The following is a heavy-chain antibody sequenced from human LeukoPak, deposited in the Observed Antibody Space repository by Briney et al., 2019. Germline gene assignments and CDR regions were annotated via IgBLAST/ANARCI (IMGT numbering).Heavy chain of an antibody. D-gene: IGHD3-16*01. CDR2: INPNSGGT. J-gene: IGHJ3*02. CDR1: GYTFTGYY. V-gene: IGHV1-2*02. Sequence: ASVKVSCKASGYTFTGYYMYWVRQAPGQGLEWMGWINPNSGGTNYAQKFQGRVTMTRDTSISTAYMELSRLRSDDTAVYYCARVRTALGDAVDAFDIWGQGTMVTVSS. CDR3: ARVRTALGDAVDAFDI.